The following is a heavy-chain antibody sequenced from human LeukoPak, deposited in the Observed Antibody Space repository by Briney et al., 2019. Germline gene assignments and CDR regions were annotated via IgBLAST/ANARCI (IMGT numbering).Heavy chain of an antibody. D-gene: IGHD3-22*01. V-gene: IGHV3-11*04. Sequence: GGSLRLSCAASGFTFSDYYMSWIRQAPGKGLEWVSYISSSGSTIYYADSVKGRFTISRDNSKNTLYLQMNSLRAEDTAVYYCARESPEYYYDSSGYSFFDYWGQGTLVTVSS. CDR1: GFTFSDYY. J-gene: IGHJ4*02. CDR2: ISSSGSTI. CDR3: ARESPEYYYDSSGYSFFDY.